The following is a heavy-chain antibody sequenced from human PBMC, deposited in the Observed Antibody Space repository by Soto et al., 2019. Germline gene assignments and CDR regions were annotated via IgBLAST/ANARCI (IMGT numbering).Heavy chain of an antibody. CDR1: GYTFTCYY. J-gene: IGHJ6*02. CDR2: INPNSGGT. V-gene: IGHV1-2*04. CDR3: ARESSYSSSPMDV. Sequence: GXSVKVSCKASGYTFTCYYMHWVRQAPGQGLEWMGWINPNSGGTNYAQKFQGWVTMTRDTSISTAYMELSRLRSDDTAVYYCARESSYSSSPMDVWGQGTTVTVSS. D-gene: IGHD6-6*01.